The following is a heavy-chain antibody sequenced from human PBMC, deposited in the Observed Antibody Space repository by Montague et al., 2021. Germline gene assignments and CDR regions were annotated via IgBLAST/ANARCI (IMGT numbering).Heavy chain of an antibody. V-gene: IGHV5-51*01. Sequence: QSGAEVKKPGESLKISCQGSGFSISDYWIAWVRQMPGRGLEWLGIIYPRDSDTRYNPSFQGQVSISADKVINTAYVQWSSLTASDTAIYYCARRGSLAATGNWFDPWGQGTLVTVSS. CDR1: GFSISDYW. CDR3: ARRGSLAATGNWFDP. D-gene: IGHD2-15*01. J-gene: IGHJ5*02. CDR2: IYPRDSDT.